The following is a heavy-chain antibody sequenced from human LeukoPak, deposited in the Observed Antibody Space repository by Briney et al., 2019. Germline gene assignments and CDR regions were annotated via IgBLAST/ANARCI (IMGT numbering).Heavy chain of an antibody. CDR2: INHSGST. V-gene: IGHV4-34*01. J-gene: IGHJ4*02. CDR1: GGSFSGYY. CDR3: ARHKGYYDSSSYYYVNFKWDY. D-gene: IGHD3-22*01. Sequence: SETLSLTCAVYGGSFSGYYWSWIRQPPGKGLEWIGEINHSGSTNYNPSLKSRVTISVDTSKNQFSLKLSSVTAADTAVYYCARHKGYYDSSSYYYVNFKWDYWGQGTLVTVSS.